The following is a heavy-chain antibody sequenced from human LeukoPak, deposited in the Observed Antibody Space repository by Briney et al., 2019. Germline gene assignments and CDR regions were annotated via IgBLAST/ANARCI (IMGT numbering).Heavy chain of an antibody. Sequence: GGSLRLSCAASGFTFSSYAMSWVRQAPGKGLEWVSAISGSGGSTYYADSVKGRFTISRDNAKNTLSLQMNSLTAEDTAVYYCARGGTYDYGDYLDYWGQGTLVTVSS. CDR1: GFTFSSYA. J-gene: IGHJ4*02. CDR3: ARGGTYDYGDYLDY. CDR2: ISGSGGST. V-gene: IGHV3-23*01. D-gene: IGHD4/OR15-4a*01.